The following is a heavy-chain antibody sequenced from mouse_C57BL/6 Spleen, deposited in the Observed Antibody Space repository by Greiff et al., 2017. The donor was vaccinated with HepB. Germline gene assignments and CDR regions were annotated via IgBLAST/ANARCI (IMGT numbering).Heavy chain of an antibody. CDR3: ARRGNYYGSRRGYFDV. CDR2: IYPRDGST. Sequence: QVQLQHSGPELVKPGASVKLSCKASGYTFTSYDINWVKQRPGQGLEWIGWIYPRDGSTKYNEKFKGKATLTVDTSSSTAYMELHSLTSEDSAVYFCARRGNYYGSRRGYFDVWGTGTTVTVSS. V-gene: IGHV1-85*01. CDR1: GYTFTSYD. J-gene: IGHJ1*03. D-gene: IGHD1-1*01.